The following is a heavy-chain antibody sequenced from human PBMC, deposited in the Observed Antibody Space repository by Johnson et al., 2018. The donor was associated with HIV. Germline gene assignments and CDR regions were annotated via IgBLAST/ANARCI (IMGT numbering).Heavy chain of an antibody. V-gene: IGHV3-30*02. CDR2: IRYDGSNK. J-gene: IGHJ3*02. CDR3: AKKQAAAGTGGGAFDI. Sequence: QVQLVESGGGVVQPGRSLRLSCAASGFTFSTYGMHWVRQAPGKGLKWLSFIRYDGSNKYYADSVKGRFTISRDNSKNTLYLQMNSRRTEDTAVYYCAKKQAAAGTGGGAFDIWGQGTMVTVSS. CDR1: GFTFSTYG. D-gene: IGHD6-13*01.